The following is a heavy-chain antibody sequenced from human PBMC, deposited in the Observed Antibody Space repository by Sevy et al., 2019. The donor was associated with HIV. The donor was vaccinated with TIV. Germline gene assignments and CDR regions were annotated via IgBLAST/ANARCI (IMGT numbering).Heavy chain of an antibody. D-gene: IGHD3-3*01. CDR2: ISSSSSYI. J-gene: IGHJ4*02. Sequence: GGSLRLSCAASGFTFSSYSMNWVRQAPGKGLEWVSSISSSSSYIYYADSVKGRFTISRDNAKNSLYLQMNSLRAEDTAVYYCARVGSYDFWSGYSTYYFDYRGQGTLVTVSS. CDR3: ARVGSYDFWSGYSTYYFDY. CDR1: GFTFSSYS. V-gene: IGHV3-21*01.